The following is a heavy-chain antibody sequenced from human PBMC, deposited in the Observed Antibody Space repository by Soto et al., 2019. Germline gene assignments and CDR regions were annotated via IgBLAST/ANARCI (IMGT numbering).Heavy chain of an antibody. D-gene: IGHD6-13*01. CDR3: ARYSTWGYSSSWYGGSFDY. Sequence: GGSLRLSCAASGFTFSSYSMNWVRQAPGKGLEWVSSISSSSSYIYYADSVKGRFTISRDNAKNSLYLQMNSLRAEDTAVYYCARYSTWGYSSSWYGGSFDYWGQGTLVTVSS. CDR1: GFTFSSYS. CDR2: ISSSSSYI. V-gene: IGHV3-21*01. J-gene: IGHJ4*02.